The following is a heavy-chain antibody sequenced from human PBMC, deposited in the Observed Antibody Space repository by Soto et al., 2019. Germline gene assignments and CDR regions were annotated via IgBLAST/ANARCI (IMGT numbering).Heavy chain of an antibody. D-gene: IGHD2-2*01. CDR3: ARDKYCSSTSCYNWFDH. CDR2: ISAYNGNT. Sequence: XSGKLCCKASVYTFASYGISWVRQAPGQGLEWMGWISAYNGNTNYAQKLQGRVTMTTATSTSTAYMELRRLRSDDTAVYYCARDKYCSSTSCYNWFDHWGQGTLVTVSS. CDR1: VYTFASYG. J-gene: IGHJ5*02. V-gene: IGHV1-18*04.